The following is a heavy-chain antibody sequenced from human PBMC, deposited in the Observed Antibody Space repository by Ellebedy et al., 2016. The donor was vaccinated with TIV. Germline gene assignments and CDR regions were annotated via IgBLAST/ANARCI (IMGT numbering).Heavy chain of an antibody. V-gene: IGHV3-74*01. J-gene: IGHJ4*02. D-gene: IGHD1-26*01. CDR2: INFDGSST. CDR3: TRDRETPGSDFDY. CDR1: GLTFRGHW. Sequence: PGGSLRLSCAASGLTFRGHWMHWVRQAPGKGLVWVSRINFDGSSTRYADSVKGRFTISRDNAKNTLYLQMNSLRVEDTAVYYCTRDRETPGSDFDYWGQGALVTVSS.